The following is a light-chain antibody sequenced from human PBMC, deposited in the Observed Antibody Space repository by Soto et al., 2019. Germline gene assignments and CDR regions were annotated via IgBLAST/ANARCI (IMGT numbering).Light chain of an antibody. J-gene: IGLJ3*02. CDR3: ASWDDNLNGGV. Sequence: QSVLSQPPSASGSPGQSVTISCTGTSSDVGGYNYVSWYQQHPGKAPKLMIYEVSKRPSGVPDRFSGSKSGNTASLTVSGLQAEDDSDYYCASWDDNLNGGVFGGGTKLTVL. V-gene: IGLV2-8*01. CDR2: EVS. CDR1: SSDVGGYNY.